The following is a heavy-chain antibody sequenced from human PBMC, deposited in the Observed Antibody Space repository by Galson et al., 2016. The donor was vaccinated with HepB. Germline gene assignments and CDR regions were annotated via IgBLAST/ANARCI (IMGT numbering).Heavy chain of an antibody. V-gene: IGHV1-69*13. J-gene: IGHJ6*02. CDR3: AREVSWNDNAGHYGMDV. CDR1: GGTVSSYG. D-gene: IGHD1-1*01. Sequence: SVKVSCKASGGTVSSYGINWVRQAPGQGLEWMGGIIPIFGTANYAQKFQGRVTITPDASTNIVYMEISSLRSEGTAVYYCAREVSWNDNAGHYGMDVWGQGTTVTVSS. CDR2: IIPIFGTA.